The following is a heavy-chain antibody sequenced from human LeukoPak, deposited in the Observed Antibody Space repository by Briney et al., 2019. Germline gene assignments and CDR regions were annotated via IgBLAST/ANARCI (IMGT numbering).Heavy chain of an antibody. CDR3: AKGDIVVVPAAEGFDY. D-gene: IGHD2-2*01. CDR1: GFTFSSYA. CDR2: ISGSGGST. V-gene: IGHV3-23*01. J-gene: IGHJ4*02. Sequence: GGSLRLSCAASGFTFSSYAMSWVRQAPGKGLEWVSAISGSGGSTYYADSVKGRFTISRDNSKNTLYLQMNSPRAEDTAVYYCAKGDIVVVPAAEGFDYWGQGTLVTVSS.